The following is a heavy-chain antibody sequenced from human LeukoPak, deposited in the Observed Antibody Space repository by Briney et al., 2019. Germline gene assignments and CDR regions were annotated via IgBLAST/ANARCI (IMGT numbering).Heavy chain of an antibody. V-gene: IGHV3-52*01. D-gene: IGHD2-2*01. CDR1: GFTFSNSW. J-gene: IGHJ3*02. CDR3: VRGVGSSTSCYVRAFDI. CDR2: IKCDGSEK. Sequence: GGSLRLSCAASGFTFSNSWMHWVCQAPEKGLEWVADIKCDGSEKCYVGSVKGRLTISRDNAKNSLYLQVNSLRAEDMTVYYCVRGVGSSTSCYVRAFDIWGHGTMVTVSS.